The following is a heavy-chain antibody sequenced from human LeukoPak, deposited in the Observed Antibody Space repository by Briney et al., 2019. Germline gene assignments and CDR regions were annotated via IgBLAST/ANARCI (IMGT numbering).Heavy chain of an antibody. CDR1: GFTFSSYG. CDR3: AKGEPYDILTGYYPFDY. D-gene: IGHD3-9*01. V-gene: IGHV3-30*18. CDR2: ISYDGSNK. J-gene: IGHJ4*02. Sequence: GGSLRLSCAASGFTFSSYGMHWVRQAPREGLEWVAVISYDGSNKYYADSVKGRFTISRDNSKNTLYLQMNSLRAEDTAVYYCAKGEPYDILTGYYPFDYWGQGTLVTVSS.